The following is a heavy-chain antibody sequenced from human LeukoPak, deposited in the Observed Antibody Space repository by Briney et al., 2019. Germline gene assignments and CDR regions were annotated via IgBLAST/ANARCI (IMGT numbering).Heavy chain of an antibody. CDR1: GGSISSYY. CDR2: IYYSGST. CDR3: ARHFAFSYYYMDV. V-gene: IGHV4-59*08. Sequence: SETLSLTCTVSGGSISSYYWSWIRQPLGKGLEWIGYIYYSGSTNYNPSLKSRVTISVDTSKNQFSLKLSSVTAADTAVYYCARHFAFSYYYMDVWGKGTTVTVSS. J-gene: IGHJ6*03.